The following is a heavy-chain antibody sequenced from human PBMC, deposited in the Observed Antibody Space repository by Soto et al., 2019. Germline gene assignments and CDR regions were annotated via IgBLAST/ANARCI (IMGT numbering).Heavy chain of an antibody. V-gene: IGHV1-58*01. D-gene: IGHD6-13*01. Sequence: SVKVSCKASGFTFTSSAVQWLRQARAQRLEWIGWIFVGSGNTNYAQKFQERVTITRDMSTSTAYMELSSLRSEDTAVYYCADTSPGQSSWCGGDYWGQGTLVTVSS. CDR2: IFVGSGNT. J-gene: IGHJ4*02. CDR1: GFTFTSSA. CDR3: ADTSPGQSSWCGGDY.